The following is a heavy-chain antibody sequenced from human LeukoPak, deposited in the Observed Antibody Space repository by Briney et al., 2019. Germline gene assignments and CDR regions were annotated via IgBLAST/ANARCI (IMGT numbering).Heavy chain of an antibody. D-gene: IGHD1-26*01. CDR2: IDQGGSTK. CDR1: GFTFNTYW. V-gene: IGHV3-7*01. Sequence: RSGGSLRLSCAASGFTFNTYWMIWVRQAPGKGLEWGANIDQGGSTKYYVDSLKGRFTISRDNAKNSLYLQMNSLRAEDTAVYYCVRDKGGRSGAIYYDAFDVWGQGTMVTVSS. J-gene: IGHJ3*01. CDR3: VRDKGGRSGAIYYDAFDV.